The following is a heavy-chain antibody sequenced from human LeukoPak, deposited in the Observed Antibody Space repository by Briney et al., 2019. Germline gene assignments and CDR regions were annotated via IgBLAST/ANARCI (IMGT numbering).Heavy chain of an antibody. J-gene: IGHJ6*04. Sequence: GGSLRLSCAASGFTFRDYAMNWVRQAPGKGLEWVAFIQYDGTDKKYADSVQGRFTISRDNSKNTLYLEMNRLRFEDTAVYYCAREDVRSFDWLLDPESLQTMDVWGKGTTVIISS. CDR2: IQYDGTDK. V-gene: IGHV3-30*02. D-gene: IGHD3-9*01. CDR1: GFTFRDYA. CDR3: AREDVRSFDWLLDPESLQTMDV.